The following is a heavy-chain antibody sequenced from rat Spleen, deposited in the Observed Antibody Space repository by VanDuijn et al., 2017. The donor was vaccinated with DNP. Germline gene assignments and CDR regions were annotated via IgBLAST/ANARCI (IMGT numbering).Heavy chain of an antibody. CDR2: ISYEGSST. CDR3: GIQHGPGFAY. CDR1: GFTFSDYY. V-gene: IGHV5-22*01. Sequence: EVQLVESGGGLVQPGRSMKLSCAASGFTFSDYYMAWVRQAPKKGLEWVASISYEGSSTYYGDSVKGRFTNSRANAKSTLYLQMNSLRTEDTATYECGIQHGPGFAYGGQGTLVTVSS. D-gene: IGHD1-4*01. J-gene: IGHJ3*01.